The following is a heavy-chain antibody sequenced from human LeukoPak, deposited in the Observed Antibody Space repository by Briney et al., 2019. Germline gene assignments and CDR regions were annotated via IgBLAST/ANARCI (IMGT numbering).Heavy chain of an antibody. D-gene: IGHD3-16*01. CDR3: AKGSGGGRPYYFDF. V-gene: IGHV3-23*01. J-gene: IGHJ4*02. CDR2: LNGNSDST. Sequence: GGSMRLSCAATGFTFSAYVMSWVRQAPGKGLEWVSALNGNSDSTFYPDSVKGRFTISRDNSKNTLYLQMNTLGVEDTAVYYCAKGSGGGRPYYFDFWGQGALVTASS. CDR1: GFTFSAYV.